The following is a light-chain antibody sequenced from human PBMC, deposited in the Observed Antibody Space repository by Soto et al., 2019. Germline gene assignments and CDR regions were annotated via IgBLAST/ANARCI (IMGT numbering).Light chain of an antibody. V-gene: IGLV1-47*01. Sequence: QSVLTQPPSASGTPGQRVTISCSGSSSNIGSNYVSWYQHLPGAAPKLLIYRSDQRPSGVPDRFSGSKSGTSASLAISGLRSEDAADYFCAVRDDSLSGHWVFGGGTKLTV. CDR1: SSNIGSNY. CDR2: RSD. J-gene: IGLJ3*02. CDR3: AVRDDSLSGHWV.